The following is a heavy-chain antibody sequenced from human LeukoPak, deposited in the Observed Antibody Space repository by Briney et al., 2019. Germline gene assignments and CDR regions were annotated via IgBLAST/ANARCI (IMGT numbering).Heavy chain of an antibody. CDR1: EFTFSNYA. CDR3: ARSGGLQKFDY. V-gene: IGHV3-30-3*01. Sequence: GGSLRLSCAASEFTFSNYALHWVRQAPGKGLQWVAVISYDGNTIHYADSVKGRFIIPRDASKNTLYLQMNSLRAEDAAVYYCARSGGLQKFDYWGQGTLVTVSS. D-gene: IGHD4-11*01. J-gene: IGHJ4*02. CDR2: ISYDGNTI.